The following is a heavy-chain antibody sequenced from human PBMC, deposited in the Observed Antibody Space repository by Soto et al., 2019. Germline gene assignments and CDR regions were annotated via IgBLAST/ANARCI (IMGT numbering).Heavy chain of an antibody. CDR3: APHVSCSGGSCQYDAFAI. V-gene: IGHV3-23*01. CDR1: GFTFSSYA. Sequence: PGGSLRLSCAASGFTFSSYAMSWVRQAPGKGLEWVSAISGGGGSTYYADSVKGRFAMSRDTSESTLYLQMNSLGAEDTAAYYCAPHVSCSGGSCQYDAFAIRGQGTMVTVSS. CDR2: ISGGGGST. J-gene: IGHJ3*02. D-gene: IGHD2-15*01.